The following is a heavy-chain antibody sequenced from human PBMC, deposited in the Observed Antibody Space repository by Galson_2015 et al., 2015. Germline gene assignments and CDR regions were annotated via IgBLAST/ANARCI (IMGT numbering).Heavy chain of an antibody. CDR1: GGTFSSYT. CDR2: IIPISGTA. J-gene: IGHJ5*02. D-gene: IGHD1-26*01. V-gene: IGHV1-69*13. Sequence: SVKVSCKASGGTFSSYTISWVRQAPGQGLEWMGGIIPISGTANHAQKFQGRVTFIADESSTTAYMELSSLTSEDTAVYYCARGGSVGVTTRWFDPWAQGTLVSVSA. CDR3: ARGGSVGVTTRWFDP.